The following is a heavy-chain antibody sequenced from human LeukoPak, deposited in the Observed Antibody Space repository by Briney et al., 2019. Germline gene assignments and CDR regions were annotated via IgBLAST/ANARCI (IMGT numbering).Heavy chain of an antibody. J-gene: IGHJ6*03. D-gene: IGHD6-19*01. V-gene: IGHV3-49*03. CDR3: TRLGIAVATYYYYYYMDV. Sequence: GGSLRLSCTASGFTFGDYAMSWFRQAPGKGLEWVGFIRSKAYGGTTEYAASVKGRFTISRDDSKSIAYLQMNSLKTEDTAVYYCTRLGIAVATYYYYYYMDVWGKGTTVTVSS. CDR1: GFTFGDYA. CDR2: IRSKAYGGTT.